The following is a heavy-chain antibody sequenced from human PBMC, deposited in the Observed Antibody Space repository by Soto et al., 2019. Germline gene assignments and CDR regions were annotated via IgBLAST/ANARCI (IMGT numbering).Heavy chain of an antibody. CDR2: IFSNDEK. D-gene: IGHD2-15*01. Sequence: QVTLKASGPVLVKPTETLTLTCTVSGFSLGTAGMGVSWIRQPPGKALEWLAHIFSNDEKRFSTSLKNRLTISKDTSNSQVVLIMTNMDPVDTATYYCAQTEDGGRSRTPAGWFDAWGQGTLVTVSS. V-gene: IGHV2-26*01. J-gene: IGHJ5*02. CDR1: GFSLGTAGMG. CDR3: AQTEDGGRSRTPAGWFDA.